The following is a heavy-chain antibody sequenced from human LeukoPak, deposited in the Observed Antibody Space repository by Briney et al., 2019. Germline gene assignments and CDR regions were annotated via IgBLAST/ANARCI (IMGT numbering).Heavy chain of an antibody. V-gene: IGHV1-18*01. CDR2: ISAYNGNT. J-gene: IGHJ3*02. CDR3: ASGEDCSGLYAFDI. D-gene: IGHD2-15*01. Sequence: ASVKVSCKASGYTFTSYGISWVRQAPGQGLEWMGWISAYNGNTNYAQKLQGRVTMTTDTSTSTAYMELRSLRSDDTAVYYCASGEDCSGLYAFDIWGQGTMVTVSS. CDR1: GYTFTSYG.